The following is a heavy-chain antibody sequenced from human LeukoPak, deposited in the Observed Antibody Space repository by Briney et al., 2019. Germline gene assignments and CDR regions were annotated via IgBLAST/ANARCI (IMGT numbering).Heavy chain of an antibody. J-gene: IGHJ4*02. V-gene: IGHV3-30*02. D-gene: IGHD3-22*01. Sequence: GGSLRLSCAASGFTFSSYGMHWVRQAPGKGLEWVAFIRYDGSNKYYADSVKGRFTISRDNSKNTLYLQMNSLRAEGTAVYYCAKVGWLLLDYWGQGTLVTVSS. CDR3: AKVGWLLLDY. CDR1: GFTFSSYG. CDR2: IRYDGSNK.